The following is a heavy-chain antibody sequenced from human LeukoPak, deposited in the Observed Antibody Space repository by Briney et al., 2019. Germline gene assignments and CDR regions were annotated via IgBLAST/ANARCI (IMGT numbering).Heavy chain of an antibody. Sequence: PGGSLRLSCAASGFTVSSNYMSWVRQAPGKGLEWVANIKQDGSEKYYVDSVKGRFTISRDNAKNSLYLQMNSLRAEDTAVYYCARARWALRITMVRGANLFDYWGQGTLVTVSS. CDR2: IKQDGSEK. CDR1: GFTVSSNY. V-gene: IGHV3-7*01. J-gene: IGHJ4*02. D-gene: IGHD3-10*01. CDR3: ARARWALRITMVRGANLFDY.